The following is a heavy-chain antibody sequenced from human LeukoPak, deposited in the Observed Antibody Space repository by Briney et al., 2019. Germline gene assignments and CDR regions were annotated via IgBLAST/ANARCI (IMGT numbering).Heavy chain of an antibody. D-gene: IGHD2-21*02. CDR2: ISGSDGST. V-gene: IGHV3-23*01. CDR1: GFTFSSYA. CDR3: ARDVGIMVVTRWCFDL. J-gene: IGHJ2*01. Sequence: GGSLRLSCAASGFTFSSYAMSWVRQAPGKGLDWVSGISGSDGSTYYADSVKGRFTISRDNAKNSLYLQMNSLRDEDTAVYYCARDVGIMVVTRWCFDLWGRGTVVTVSS.